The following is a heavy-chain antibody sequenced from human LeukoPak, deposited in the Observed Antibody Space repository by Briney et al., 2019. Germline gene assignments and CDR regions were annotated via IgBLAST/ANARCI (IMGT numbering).Heavy chain of an antibody. D-gene: IGHD6-19*01. V-gene: IGHV3-48*01. CDR1: GVTFSTDS. Sequence: GGSLRLSCAASGVTFSTDSMNWVRQAPGKGLECGSYISVGISTMCYADSVKGRFTISRDNAENSLYLQMNSLRAEDTAVYYCARDKSSGWRNSFECWGQGTLVTVSS. CDR2: ISVGISTM. J-gene: IGHJ4*02. CDR3: ARDKSSGWRNSFEC.